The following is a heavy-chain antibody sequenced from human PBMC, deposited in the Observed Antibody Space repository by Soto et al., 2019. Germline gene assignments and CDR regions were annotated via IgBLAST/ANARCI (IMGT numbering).Heavy chain of an antibody. D-gene: IGHD3-16*02. CDR3: SSGPLRLGELSKYYFDY. J-gene: IGHJ4*02. CDR2: INHSGSS. Sequence: SETLSPTCGIYRGSFSGYNRSWIRQPPGEGLEWIGEINHSGSSNVNPSIERRVAILAGSSKIQFSLKLSSVTAADAAVYYCSSGPLRLGELSKYYFDYWGQGTLVTVSS. CDR1: RGSFSGYN. V-gene: IGHV4-34*01.